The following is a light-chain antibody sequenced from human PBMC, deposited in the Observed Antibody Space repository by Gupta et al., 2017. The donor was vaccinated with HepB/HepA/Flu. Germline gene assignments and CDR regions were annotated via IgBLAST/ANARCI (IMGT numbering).Light chain of an antibody. J-gene: IGKJ1*01. CDR1: QTISSW. V-gene: IGKV1-5*03. CDR2: RAS. CDR3: QQYTTYSRT. Sequence: DIQMTQSPSTLSASVGDRVTITCRASQTISSWLAWYQPRPGKAPKLLIQRASSLESGVPSRFSGSQSGTEFTLTINSLQPDDFATYYCQQYTTYSRTFGQGTKVEIK.